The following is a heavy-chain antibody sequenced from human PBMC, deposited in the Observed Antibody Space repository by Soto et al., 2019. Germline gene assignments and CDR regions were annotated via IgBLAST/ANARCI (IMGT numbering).Heavy chain of an antibody. CDR1: GFTFSSYA. CDR2: ISYDGSNK. Sequence: GGSLRLSCAASGFTFSSYAMHWVRQAPGKGLEWVAVISYDGSNKYYADSVKGRFTISRDNSKNTPYLQMNSLRAEDTAVYYCARDHYGRGIVVGVYYYGMDVWGQGTTVTVSS. J-gene: IGHJ6*02. V-gene: IGHV3-30-3*01. CDR3: ARDHYGRGIVVGVYYYGMDV. D-gene: IGHD3-22*01.